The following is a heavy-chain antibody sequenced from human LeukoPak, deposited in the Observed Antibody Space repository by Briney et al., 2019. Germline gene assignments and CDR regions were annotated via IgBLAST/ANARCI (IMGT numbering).Heavy chain of an antibody. D-gene: IGHD3-10*01. J-gene: IGHJ4*02. CDR3: ARDDEYGSGSSNDY. CDR1: GFTFSSYE. V-gene: IGHV3-48*03. CDR2: ISSSGSTI. Sequence: PGGSLRPFCAASGFTFSSYEMNWVRQAPGKGLEWVSYISSSGSTIYYADSVKGRFTISRDNAKNSLYLQMNSLRAEDTAVYYCARDDEYGSGSSNDYWGQGTLVTVSS.